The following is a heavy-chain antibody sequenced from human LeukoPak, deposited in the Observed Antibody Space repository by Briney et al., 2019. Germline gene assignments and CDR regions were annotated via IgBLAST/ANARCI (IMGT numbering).Heavy chain of an antibody. J-gene: IGHJ4*02. D-gene: IGHD7-27*01. V-gene: IGHV3-23*03. CDR2: IYRGGNT. CDR3: ARTGGPWD. Sequence: GGSLRLSCVASGFTFSDYAMNWVRQAPGKGLEWVSVIYRGGNTYYADSVKGRFSISRDNSKNTLHLQMSSLRVEDTAVYYCARTGGPWDWGQGTLVTVSS. CDR1: GFTFSDYA.